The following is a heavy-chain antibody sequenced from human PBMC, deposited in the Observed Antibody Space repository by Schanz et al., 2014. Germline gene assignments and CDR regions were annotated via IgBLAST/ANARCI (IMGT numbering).Heavy chain of an antibody. CDR1: GFNSDDYA. V-gene: IGHV3-9*02. CDR2: IPWNGAAI. J-gene: IGHJ6*03. CDR3: AKGSRSGSKVMDV. D-gene: IGHD3-10*01. Sequence: VQVVDSGGALVQPGRSLRLSCTASGFNSDDYAMHWVRQAPGKGLEWVSNIPWNGAAIGYAGSVRGRFTISRDSDTNTQHLQMNSLRPEDTTLYYCAKGSRSGSKVMDVWGKGTTVTVSS.